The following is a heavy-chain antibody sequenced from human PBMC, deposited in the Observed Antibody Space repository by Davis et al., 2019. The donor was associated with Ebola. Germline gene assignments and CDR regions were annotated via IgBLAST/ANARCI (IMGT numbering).Heavy chain of an antibody. J-gene: IGHJ4*02. CDR2: INHSGST. D-gene: IGHD4-17*01. Sequence: SETLSLTCAVYGGSFSGYYWSWIRQPPGKGLEWIGEINHSGSTNYNPSLKSRVTISVDRSKNQFSLKLSSVTAADTAVYYCARVASYGDYFDYWGLGTLVTVSS. CDR3: ARVASYGDYFDY. CDR1: GGSFSGYY. V-gene: IGHV4-34*01.